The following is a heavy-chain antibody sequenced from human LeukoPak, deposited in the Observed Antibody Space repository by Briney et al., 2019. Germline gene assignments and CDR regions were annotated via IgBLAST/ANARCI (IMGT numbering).Heavy chain of an antibody. V-gene: IGHV3-30*18. CDR1: GFTFSSYG. J-gene: IGHJ4*02. D-gene: IGHD3-10*01. CDR2: ISYDGSNK. CDR3: AKMRALYGSGSYYIDY. Sequence: PGRSLRLSCAASGFTFSSYGMHWVRQAPGKGLEWVAVISYDGSNKYYADSVKGRFTISRDNSKNTLYLQMNSLRAEDTAVYYCAKMRALYGSGSYYIDYWGQGTLVTVSS.